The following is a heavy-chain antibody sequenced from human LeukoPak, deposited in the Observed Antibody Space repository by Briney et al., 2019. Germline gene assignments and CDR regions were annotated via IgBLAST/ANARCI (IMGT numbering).Heavy chain of an antibody. J-gene: IGHJ1*01. CDR2: ISSSSSYI. D-gene: IGHD3-22*01. CDR1: GFTFSSYS. V-gene: IGHV3-21*04. Sequence: GGSLRLSCAASGFTFSSYSMNWVRQAPGKGLEWVSSISSSSSYIYYADSVKGRFTISRDSAKNTLYLQMNSLRADDTAVYYCASRGEGQYYYDSNEHWGQGTLVTVSS. CDR3: ASRGEGQYYYDSNEH.